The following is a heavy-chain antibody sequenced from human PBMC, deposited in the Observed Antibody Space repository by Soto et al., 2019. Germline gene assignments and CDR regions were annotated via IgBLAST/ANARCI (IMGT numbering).Heavy chain of an antibody. CDR3: ATVYYYDRSGNTTHFQH. CDR2: IYHSGST. J-gene: IGHJ1*01. Sequence: SETLSLTCAVSGGSISSSNWWTWVRQPPGKGLEWIGEIYHSGSTNYNPSLKSRVTISVDKSKNQFSLKLSSVTAEDTAVYYCATVYYYDRSGNTTHFQHWGQGTLVTVSS. CDR1: GGSISSSNW. D-gene: IGHD3-22*01. V-gene: IGHV4-4*02.